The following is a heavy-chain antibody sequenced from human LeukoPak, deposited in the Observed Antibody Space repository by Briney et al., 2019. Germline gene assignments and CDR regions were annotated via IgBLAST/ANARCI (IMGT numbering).Heavy chain of an antibody. D-gene: IGHD3-22*01. CDR3: ARVYESSGYIIDY. CDR2: IYYSGST. CDR1: GGSISSGRYY. Sequence: SETLSLTCTVSGGSISSGRYYWSWTRQPAGKGLEWIVYIYYSGSTNSNPSLRSRATFPGDTPKNQFFLKLSSVTAATTAVYYCARVYESSGYIIDYWGQGTMVTVSS. J-gene: IGHJ4*02. V-gene: IGHV4-61*10.